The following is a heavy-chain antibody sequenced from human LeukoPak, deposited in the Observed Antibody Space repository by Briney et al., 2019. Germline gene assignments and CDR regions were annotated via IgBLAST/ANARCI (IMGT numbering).Heavy chain of an antibody. D-gene: IGHD3-10*01. CDR2: ISSSSSTI. V-gene: IGHV3-48*01. Sequence: PGGSLRLSCAASGFTFSSYSMNWVRQAPGKGLEWVSYISSSSSTIYYADSVKGRFTISRDNAKNSLYLQMNSLRAEDTAVYYCARDYGSGSYYLAPTYWGQGTLVTVSS. CDR3: ARDYGSGSYYLAPTY. J-gene: IGHJ4*02. CDR1: GFTFSSYS.